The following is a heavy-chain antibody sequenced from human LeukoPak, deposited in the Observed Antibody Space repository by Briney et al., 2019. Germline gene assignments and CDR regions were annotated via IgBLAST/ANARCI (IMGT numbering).Heavy chain of an antibody. J-gene: IGHJ3*02. CDR3: AKDYYYGSGSYPRGAFDI. V-gene: IGHV3-23*01. D-gene: IGHD3-10*01. Sequence: PGGTLRLSCAACGFTFSSYGMSWVRQAPGKGLEWVSGISGSGGSAYYADSVKGRLTISRDNSKNTLYLQMDSLRAEDTALYYCAKDYYYGSGSYPRGAFDIWGQGTMVTVSS. CDR1: GFTFSSYG. CDR2: ISGSGGSA.